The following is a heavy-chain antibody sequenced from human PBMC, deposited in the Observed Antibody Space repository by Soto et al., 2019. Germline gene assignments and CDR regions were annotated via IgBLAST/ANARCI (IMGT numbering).Heavy chain of an antibody. D-gene: IGHD3-22*01. V-gene: IGHV1-8*01. CDR1: GYTFTSYD. CDR2: MNPNSGNT. Sequence: ASVTVSCKAAGYTFTSYDINWVRQATGQGLEWMGWMNPNSGNTGYAQKFQGRVTMTRNTSISTAYMELSSLRSEDTAVYYCARGYPPGYYDSSGYYHGAFDIWGQGTMVTVSS. J-gene: IGHJ3*02. CDR3: ARGYPPGYYDSSGYYHGAFDI.